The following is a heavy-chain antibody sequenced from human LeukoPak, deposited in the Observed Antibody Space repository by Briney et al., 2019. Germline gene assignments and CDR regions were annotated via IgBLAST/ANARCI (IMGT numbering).Heavy chain of an antibody. CDR2: TYYRVEWYN. Sequence: SQTLSLTCAISVDSVSSNSAAWNWIRQSPSRGLEWLRRTYYRVEWYNDYAVSVKSRTTINPETSKNQFSLQLNSVTPEDTVAYYCARDRRPSCSGGSCYSGGTRGFDYWGQGTLVTVSS. CDR1: VDSVSSNSAA. V-gene: IGHV6-1*01. D-gene: IGHD2-15*01. J-gene: IGHJ4*02. CDR3: ARDRRPSCSGGSCYSGGTRGFDY.